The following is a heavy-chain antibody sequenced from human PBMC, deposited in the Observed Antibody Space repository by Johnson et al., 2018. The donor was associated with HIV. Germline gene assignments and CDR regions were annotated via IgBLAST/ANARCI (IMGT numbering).Heavy chain of an antibody. CDR2: IWNDGSHK. Sequence: VQLVESGGGVVQPGRSLRLSCAASGFTFSYYGMHWVRQAPGKGLEWVAIIWNDGSHKYYADSVKGRFTISRDNSKNTLYLQMNSLRAEDTAVYYCANIAVVYAFDIWGQGTMVTVSS. J-gene: IGHJ3*02. CDR3: ANIAVVYAFDI. V-gene: IGHV3-33*06. D-gene: IGHD6-19*01. CDR1: GFTFSYYG.